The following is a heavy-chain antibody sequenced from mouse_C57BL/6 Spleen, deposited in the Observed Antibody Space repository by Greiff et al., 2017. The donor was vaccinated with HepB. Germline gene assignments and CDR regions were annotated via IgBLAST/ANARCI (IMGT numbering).Heavy chain of an antibody. CDR2: INPSNGGT. V-gene: IGHV1-53*01. CDR1: GYTFTSYW. CDR3: ARGTLGAHYFDY. Sequence: VQLQQPGTELVKPGASVKLSCKASGYTFTSYWMHWVKQRPGQGLEWIGNINPSNGGTNYNEKFKSKATLTVDKSSSTAYMQLSSRTSEYSAVYYCARGTLGAHYFDYWGQGTTRTVSS. D-gene: IGHD3-3*01. J-gene: IGHJ2*01.